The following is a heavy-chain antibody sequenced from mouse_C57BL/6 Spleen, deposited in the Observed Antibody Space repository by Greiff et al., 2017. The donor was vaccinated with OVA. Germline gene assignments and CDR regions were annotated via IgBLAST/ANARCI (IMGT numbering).Heavy chain of an antibody. CDR2: IDPSDSET. D-gene: IGHD1-1*01. CDR3: AGGSSYDWYCDV. Sequence: QVQLQQPGAELVRPGSSVKLSCKASGYTFTSYWMHWVKQRPIQGLEWIGNIDPSDSETHYNQKFKDKATLTVDKSSSTAYMQLSSLTSEDSAVYYCAGGSSYDWYCDVWGTGTTVTVSS. J-gene: IGHJ1*03. CDR1: GYTFTSYW. V-gene: IGHV1-52*01.